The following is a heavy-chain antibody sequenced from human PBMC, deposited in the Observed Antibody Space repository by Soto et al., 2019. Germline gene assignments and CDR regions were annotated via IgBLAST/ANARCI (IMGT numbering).Heavy chain of an antibody. CDR1: GGSISSYY. Sequence: SETLSLTCTVSGGSISSYYWSWIRQPPGKGLEWIGEVYHSGSTSYNPSLKSRVTISVDKPNNQFSLKLSSMTGADTAVYYCATRPPQIVVTLLPFPSWGQGTPVTVSS. D-gene: IGHD2-15*01. CDR3: ATRPPQIVVTLLPFPS. V-gene: IGHV4-59*12. CDR2: VYHSGST. J-gene: IGHJ5*02.